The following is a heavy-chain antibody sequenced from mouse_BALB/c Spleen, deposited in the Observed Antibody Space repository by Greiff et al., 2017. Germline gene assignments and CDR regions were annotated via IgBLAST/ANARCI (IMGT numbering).Heavy chain of an antibody. CDR2: ISDGGSYT. J-gene: IGHJ4*01. V-gene: IGHV5-4*02. CDR1: GFTFSDYY. Sequence: EVKVEESGGGLVKPGGSLKLSCAASGFTFSDYYMYWVRQTPEKRLEWVATISDGGSYTYYPDSVKGRFTISRDNAKNNLYLQMSSLKSEDTAMYYCARADYYAMDDWGQGTSVTVSS. CDR3: ARADYYAMDD.